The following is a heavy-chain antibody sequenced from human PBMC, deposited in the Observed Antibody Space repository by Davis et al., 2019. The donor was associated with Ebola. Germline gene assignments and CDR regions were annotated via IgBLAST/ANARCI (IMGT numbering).Heavy chain of an antibody. D-gene: IGHD2/OR15-2a*01. CDR1: GFTFTNYD. CDR3: TRGGNFDF. CDR2: ISRTSRYE. J-gene: IGHJ4*02. V-gene: IGHV3-23*01. Sequence: PGGSLRLSCAASGFTFTNYDMTWVRRAPGKGLEWVSSISRTSRYEFYADSVKGRFIISRDNSNNILHLQLDSLRSDDTAVYYCTRGGNFDFWGQGTLVTVSS.